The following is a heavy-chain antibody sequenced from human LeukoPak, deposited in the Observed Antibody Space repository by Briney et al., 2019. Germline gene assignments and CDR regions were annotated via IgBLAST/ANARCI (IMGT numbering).Heavy chain of an antibody. CDR2: IYHSGNP. CDR3: ARGGSGSYIDAFDI. CDR1: GYSISSGYY. V-gene: IGHV4-38-2*02. D-gene: IGHD3-10*01. Sequence: SETLSLTCTVSGYSISSGYYWGLIRQPPGKGLEWIGCIYHSGNPYYNPSLKSRVTISVDTSKNQFSLKLTPVTAADTAVYYCARGGSGSYIDAFDIWGQGTMVTVSS. J-gene: IGHJ3*02.